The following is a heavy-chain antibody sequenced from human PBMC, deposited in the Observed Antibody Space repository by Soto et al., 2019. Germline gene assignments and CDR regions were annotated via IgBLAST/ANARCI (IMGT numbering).Heavy chain of an antibody. V-gene: IGHV4-31*03. CDR2: INYSGST. D-gene: IGHD6-13*01. CDR1: GGSMSSGDYY. J-gene: IGHJ4*02. CDR3: ARDTAGADPY. Sequence: QVQLQESGPGLVKPSQTLSLTCTVSGGSMSSGDYYWNWIRQHPEKGLEWIGYINYSGSTFYNPSITSRLSRSVDTSTNQFSLKLTSVTAADTAMYSGARDTAGADPYWGQGPVVTVSS.